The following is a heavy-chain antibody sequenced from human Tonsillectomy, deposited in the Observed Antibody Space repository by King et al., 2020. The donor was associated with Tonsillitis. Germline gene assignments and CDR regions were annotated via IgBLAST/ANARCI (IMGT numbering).Heavy chain of an antibody. V-gene: IGHV3-21*01. J-gene: IGHJ3*02. D-gene: IGHD3-9*01. Sequence: VQLVESGGGLVKPGGSLRLSCAASGFTVSSYSINGVRQAQGKGLGWVSSNNRSSTYIFHADSAKGRFTISRDNAKNSLYLQMNSLRAEETAVYYCARQDWAPGAFDIWGQGTMVTVSS. CDR3: ARQDWAPGAFDI. CDR2: NNRSSTYI. CDR1: GFTVSSYS.